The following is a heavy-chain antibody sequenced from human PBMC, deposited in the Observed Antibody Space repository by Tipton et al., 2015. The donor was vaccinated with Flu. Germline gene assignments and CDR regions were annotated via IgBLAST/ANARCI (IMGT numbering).Heavy chain of an antibody. CDR3: ARAPPEYSSGLHY. CDR2: ISSSSSYI. D-gene: IGHD6-19*01. V-gene: IGHV3-21*01. CDR1: GLTFSSYS. J-gene: IGHJ4*02. Sequence: SLRLSCAASGLTFSSYSMNWVRQAPGKGLEWVSSISSSSSYIYYADSVKGRFTISRDNAKNSLYLQMNSLRAEDTAVYYCARAPPEYSSGLHYWGQGTLVTVSS.